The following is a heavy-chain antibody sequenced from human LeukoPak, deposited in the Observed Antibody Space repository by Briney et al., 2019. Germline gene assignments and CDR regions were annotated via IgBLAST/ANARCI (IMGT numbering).Heavy chain of an antibody. V-gene: IGHV3-21*01. D-gene: IGHD6-19*01. Sequence: GGSLRLSCAASGFTFSSYSMNWVRQAPGKGLEWVSSISSSSSYIYYADSVKGRFTISRDNAKNSLYLQMNSLRAEDTAVYYCARDSSGWSGFDYWGQGTLVTVSS. CDR1: GFTFSSYS. CDR3: ARDSSGWSGFDY. J-gene: IGHJ4*02. CDR2: ISSSSSYI.